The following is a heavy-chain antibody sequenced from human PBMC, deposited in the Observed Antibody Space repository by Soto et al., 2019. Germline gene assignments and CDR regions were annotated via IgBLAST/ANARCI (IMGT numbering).Heavy chain of an antibody. D-gene: IGHD2-15*01. J-gene: IGHJ6*02. Sequence: QVQLVESGGGVVQPGRSLRLSCAASGFTFSSYGIHWVRQAPGKGLEGVAVISYDGSEKYYADSVKGRFTISRDNSKHTLFLPMSSLRPDATAVYYCARDLRGCSGGTCYSTYHYGMDVWGQGTTVTVSS. CDR2: ISYDGSEK. CDR1: GFTFSSYG. V-gene: IGHV3-30-3*01. CDR3: ARDLRGCSGGTCYSTYHYGMDV.